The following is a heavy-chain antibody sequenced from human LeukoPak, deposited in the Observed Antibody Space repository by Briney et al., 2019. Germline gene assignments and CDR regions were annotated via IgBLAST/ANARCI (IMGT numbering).Heavy chain of an antibody. J-gene: IGHJ4*02. CDR1: GYTFTSYA. D-gene: IGHD5-18*01. V-gene: IGHV1-3*03. CDR2: INAGNGNT. Sequence: GASVKVSCKASGYTFTSYAMHWVRQAPGQRLEWMGWINAGNGNTKYSQEFQGRVTITRDTSASTAYMELSSLRSEDMAVYYCAREIGPIQLHLWGSAFDYWGQGTLVTVSS. CDR3: AREIGPIQLHLWGSAFDY.